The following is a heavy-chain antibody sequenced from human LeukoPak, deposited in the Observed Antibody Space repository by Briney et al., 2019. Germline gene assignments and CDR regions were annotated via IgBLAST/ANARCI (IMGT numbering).Heavy chain of an antibody. Sequence: SETLSLTCTVSGGSTSSDHWSWIRQPPEKGLEWIGCISDRGSTNYNPSLKSRVTISVDTSKKHFSLKLTSVTAADTGIYYGARGRGLGVITPYSDSWGQGTLVTVSS. V-gene: IGHV4-59*08. CDR3: ARGRGLGVITPYSDS. CDR1: GGSTSSDH. J-gene: IGHJ4*02. CDR2: ISDRGST. D-gene: IGHD3-16*02.